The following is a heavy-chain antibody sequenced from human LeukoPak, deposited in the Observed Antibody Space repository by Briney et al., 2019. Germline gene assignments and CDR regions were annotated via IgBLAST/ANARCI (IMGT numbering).Heavy chain of an antibody. J-gene: IGHJ4*02. CDR3: ARLSFTMVRGVIFKY. CDR1: GGSISSYY. CDR2: IYTSGST. D-gene: IGHD3-10*01. V-gene: IGHV4-4*07. Sequence: SETLSLTCTVSGGSISSYYWGWIRQPAGKGLEWIGRIYTSGSTNYNPSLKSRVTMSVDTSKNQFSLKLSSVTAADTAVYYCARLSFTMVRGVIFKYWGQGTLVTVSS.